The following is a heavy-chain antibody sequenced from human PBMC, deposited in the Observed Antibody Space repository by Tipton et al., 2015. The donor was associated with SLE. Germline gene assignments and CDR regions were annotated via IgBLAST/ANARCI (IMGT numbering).Heavy chain of an antibody. CDR2: IIPIFGTA. D-gene: IGHD1-7*01. J-gene: IGHJ4*02. V-gene: IGHV1-69*05. Sequence: QSGAEVKKPGSSVKVSCKASGGTFSSYAISWVRQAPGQGLEWMGGIIPIFGTANYAQKFQGRVTITTDESTSTAYMELSSLRAEDTAVYYCVRGFNWNLPTDYWGQGTLVTVSS. CDR1: GGTFSSYA. CDR3: VRGFNWNLPTDY.